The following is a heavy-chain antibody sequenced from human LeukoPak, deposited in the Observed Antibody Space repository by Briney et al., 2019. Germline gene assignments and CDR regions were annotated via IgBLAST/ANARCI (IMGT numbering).Heavy chain of an antibody. V-gene: IGHV3-23*01. CDR3: AKAVAGLIGDFQH. J-gene: IGHJ1*01. CDR2: ISDSGGST. CDR1: GFTFSSYA. Sequence: GGSLRLSCAASGFTFSSYAMSWVRQAPGKGLECVSTISDSGGSTYHADSVKGRFAISRDNSKSTLFLQMNSLRADDTAVYYCAKAVAGLIGDFQHWGQGTQVTVSS. D-gene: IGHD6-19*01.